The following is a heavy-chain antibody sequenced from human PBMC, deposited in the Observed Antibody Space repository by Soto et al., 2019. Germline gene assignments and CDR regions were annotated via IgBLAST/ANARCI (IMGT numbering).Heavy chain of an antibody. J-gene: IGHJ5*02. Sequence: QLLQSGGGLVQPGGSLTLSCAASGFTFGTTDMSWVRQAPGDGLEWVSTIDGSGGSTYYADSVKGRFPISRDNSRNTVYLQMNSLRGADMALYYCVKNSGWFNTWGLGALVTVSS. V-gene: IGHV3-23*01. CDR1: GFTFGTTD. CDR3: VKNSGWFNT. CDR2: IDGSGGST.